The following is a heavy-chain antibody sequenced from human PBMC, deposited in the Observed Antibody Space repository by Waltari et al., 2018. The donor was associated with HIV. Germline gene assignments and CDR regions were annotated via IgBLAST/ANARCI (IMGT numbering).Heavy chain of an antibody. Sequence: QVRLQEWGTGVLKPSETLSLSCAMYDGSFIGYYWTWIRQSPGRGLQWIGEINHAGATNYNPSLRSRLIFSIDTSKKQFYMKLTSGTVADTATYFCARGYAAAAPYFGLDVWGQGTTVTVSS. CDR2: INHAGAT. CDR1: DGSFIGYY. J-gene: IGHJ6*02. V-gene: IGHV4-34*01. CDR3: ARGYAAAAPYFGLDV. D-gene: IGHD6-13*01.